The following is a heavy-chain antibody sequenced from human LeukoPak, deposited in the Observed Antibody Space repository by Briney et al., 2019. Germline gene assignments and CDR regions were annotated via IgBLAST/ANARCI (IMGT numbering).Heavy chain of an antibody. Sequence: ASVKVSCKASGGTFSSYAISWVRQAPGQGLEWMGGIIPIFGTANYAQKFQGRVTITTDESTSTAYMELSGLRSEDTAVYYCASISLSGYYYDSSGPFDYWGQGTLVTVSS. CDR1: GGTFSSYA. J-gene: IGHJ4*02. V-gene: IGHV1-69*05. D-gene: IGHD3-22*01. CDR3: ASISLSGYYYDSSGPFDY. CDR2: IIPIFGTA.